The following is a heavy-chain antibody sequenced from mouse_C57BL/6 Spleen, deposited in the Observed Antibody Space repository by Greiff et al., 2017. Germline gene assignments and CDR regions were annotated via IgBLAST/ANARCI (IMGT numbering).Heavy chain of an antibody. CDR2: ISDGGSYT. V-gene: IGHV5-4*01. CDR3: ARDENYAMYY. J-gene: IGHJ4*01. Sequence: DVQLQESGGGLVKPGGSLKLSCAASGFTFSSYAMSWVRQTPEKRLEWVATISDGGSYTYYPDNVKGRFTISRDNAKNNLYLQMSHLKSEDTAMYYCARDENYAMYYWGQGTSVTVSS. CDR1: GFTFSSYA.